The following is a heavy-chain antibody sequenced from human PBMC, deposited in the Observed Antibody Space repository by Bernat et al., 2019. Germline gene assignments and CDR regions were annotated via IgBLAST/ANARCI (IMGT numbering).Heavy chain of an antibody. D-gene: IGHD1-26*01. CDR2: IYHYGTT. CDR3: ARQSLVSGRSRLAWFDP. Sequence: QLQLQEWGPGLVKPSETLSLTCIVSDDSISSTSNYWAWIRQVPGEGLEWIGSIYHYGTTYYNASIKSRVTISIESSKRQFSLTMHSVTAAGTAVYHCARQSLVSGRSRLAWFDPWGQGTLVTVSS. J-gene: IGHJ5*02. V-gene: IGHV4-39*01. CDR1: DDSISSTSNY.